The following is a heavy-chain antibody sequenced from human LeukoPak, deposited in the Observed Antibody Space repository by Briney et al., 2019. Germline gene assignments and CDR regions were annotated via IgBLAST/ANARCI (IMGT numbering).Heavy chain of an antibody. CDR2: IIPIFGTA. Sequence: ASVKVSCKASGGTFSSYAISWVRQAPGQGLEWMGGIIPIFGTANYAQKFQGRVTITTDESTSTAYMELSSLRSEDTAVYYCARVPLKRYNWFDPWGQGTLVTVSS. CDR3: ARVPLKRYNWFDP. CDR1: GGTFSSYA. J-gene: IGHJ5*02. V-gene: IGHV1-69*05.